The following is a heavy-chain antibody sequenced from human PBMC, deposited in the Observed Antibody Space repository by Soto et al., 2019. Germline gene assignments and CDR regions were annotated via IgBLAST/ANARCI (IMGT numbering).Heavy chain of an antibody. D-gene: IGHD3-16*01. V-gene: IGHV2-5*01. CDR1: GFSLSISGEG. Sequence: SGPTLVNPTQTLTLTCTFSGFSLSISGEGVGWIRQPPGKALEWLALIYWSDEKHYSPSLKNRLTITKDTSKNQVVLTMTNMDPVDTGTYYCARLVYRAGGRIFDSWGQGSLVTV. CDR3: ARLVYRAGGRIFDS. CDR2: IYWSDEK. J-gene: IGHJ4*02.